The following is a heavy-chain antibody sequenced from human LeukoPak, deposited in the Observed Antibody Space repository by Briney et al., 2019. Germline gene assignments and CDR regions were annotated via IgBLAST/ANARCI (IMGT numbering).Heavy chain of an antibody. CDR2: ISYDGSNK. Sequence: GGSLRLSCAASGFTFSSYAMHWVRQAPGKGLEWVAVISYDGSNKYYADSVKGRFTISRDNSKNTLYLQMNSLGAEDTAVYYCARDLMDVWGQGTTVTVSS. CDR3: ARDLMDV. V-gene: IGHV3-30*04. CDR1: GFTFSSYA. J-gene: IGHJ6*02.